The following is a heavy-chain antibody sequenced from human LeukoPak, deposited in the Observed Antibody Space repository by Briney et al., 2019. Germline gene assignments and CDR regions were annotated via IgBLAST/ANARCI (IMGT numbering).Heavy chain of an antibody. CDR1: GGSISSSSYY. D-gene: IGHD3-22*01. V-gene: IGHV4-39*07. Sequence: SETLSLTCTVSGGSISSSSYYWGWIRQPPGKGLEWIGSIYYSGGTYYNPSLKSRVTISVDTSKNQFSLKLSSVTAADTAVYYCARVGYDSSGYPFDYWGQGTLVTVSS. J-gene: IGHJ4*02. CDR3: ARVGYDSSGYPFDY. CDR2: IYYSGGT.